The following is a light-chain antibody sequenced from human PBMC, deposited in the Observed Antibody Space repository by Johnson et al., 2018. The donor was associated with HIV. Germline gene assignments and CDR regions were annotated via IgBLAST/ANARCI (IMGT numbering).Light chain of an antibody. J-gene: IGLJ1*01. Sequence: QSVLTQPPSVSAAPGQKVTISCSGSTSNIGNNYVSWYQHLPRTAPKLLIYDNNTRPSGIPDRFSGSKSGTSATLGITGLQTGDEADYYCGTWDSSLSTFYVFGTGTKVTVL. CDR1: TSNIGNNY. CDR3: GTWDSSLSTFYV. CDR2: DNN. V-gene: IGLV1-51*01.